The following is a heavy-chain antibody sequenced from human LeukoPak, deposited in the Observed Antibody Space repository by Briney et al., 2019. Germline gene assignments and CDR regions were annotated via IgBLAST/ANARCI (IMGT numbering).Heavy chain of an antibody. CDR3: ARDGATGELPDWFDP. CDR1: GYTFTSYY. D-gene: IGHD1-26*01. V-gene: IGHV1-46*01. Sequence: ASVKVSCKPSGYTFTSYYMHWVRQAPGQGLEWMGIINPSGGSTSYAQKFQGRVTMTRDTSTSTVYMELSSLRSEDTAVYYCARDGATGELPDWFDPWGQGTLVTVSS. J-gene: IGHJ5*02. CDR2: INPSGGST.